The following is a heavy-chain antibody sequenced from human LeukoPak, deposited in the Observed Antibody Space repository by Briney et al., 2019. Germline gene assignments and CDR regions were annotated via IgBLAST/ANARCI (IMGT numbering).Heavy chain of an antibody. CDR1: GGSVSSSSHY. D-gene: IGHD5-18*01. J-gene: IGHJ4*02. V-gene: IGHV4-39*01. Sequence: SETLSLTCTVSGGSVSSSSHYWGWIRQPPGKGLEWIGVSTYYNPSLKNRVTISRDTSKNQFSLKLSSVTAADTAIYYCARAGYNYALISYFDSWGQGTLVTVSS. CDR3: ARAGYNYALISYFDS. CDR2: VST.